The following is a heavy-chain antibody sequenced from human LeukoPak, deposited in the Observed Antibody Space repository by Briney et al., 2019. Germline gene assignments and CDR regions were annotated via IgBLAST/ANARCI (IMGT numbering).Heavy chain of an antibody. J-gene: IGHJ5*02. CDR3: ARDPTPVSESYSSSINWFDP. CDR2: ISAYNGNT. Sequence: ASVRVSCTASGYTFTSYGISWVRQAPGQGLEWMGWISAYNGNTNYAQKLQGRVTMTTDTSTSTAYMELRSLRSDDTAVYYCARDPTPVSESYSSSINWFDPWGQGTLVTVSS. D-gene: IGHD6-6*01. V-gene: IGHV1-18*01. CDR1: GYTFTSYG.